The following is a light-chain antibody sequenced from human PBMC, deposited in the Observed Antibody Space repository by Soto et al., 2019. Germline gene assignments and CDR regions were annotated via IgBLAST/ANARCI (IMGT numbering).Light chain of an antibody. J-gene: IGLJ3*02. CDR1: SSDIGAYNY. CDR3: SSYTTSNPVVV. CDR2: DVT. V-gene: IGLV2-14*03. Sequence: QSALTQPPSVSGSPGQSITFSCTGTSSDIGAYNYVSWYQHHPGKAPKLLIYDVTDRPSGVSDRFSGSKSCTTASLTISALQDEDEEDYFCSSYTTSNPVVVFGGGTKLTVL.